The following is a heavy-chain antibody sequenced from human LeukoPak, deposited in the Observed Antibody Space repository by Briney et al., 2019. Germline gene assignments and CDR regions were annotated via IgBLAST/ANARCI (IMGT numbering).Heavy chain of an antibody. CDR1: GYTFTGHY. J-gene: IGHJ6*03. V-gene: IGHV1-2*02. D-gene: IGHD5-18*01. Sequence: ASVKVSCKASGYTFTGHYLHWVRQAPGQGLEWMGWINPKNAGTNFAERFQGRVTMTRDTSISTVYMELSRLRSDDTALYYCARVGLWFLYMDVWGKGTTVTVSS. CDR2: INPKNAGT. CDR3: ARVGLWFLYMDV.